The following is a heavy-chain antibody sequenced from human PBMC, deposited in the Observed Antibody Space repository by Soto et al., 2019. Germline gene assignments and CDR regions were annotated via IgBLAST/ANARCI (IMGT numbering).Heavy chain of an antibody. V-gene: IGHV4-59*01. J-gene: IGHJ4*02. Sequence: SETLSLTCTVSGDSIRDSFWSWVRQPPGKGLEWIGLVHHTGNTNYNPSLETRVTMLIDASANHFSLTLTSVTPADAAIYYCARGREDHVDHHFGHLFDSWGQGTLVTVSS. CDR2: VHHTGNT. CDR3: ARGREDHVDHHFGHLFDS. CDR1: GDSIRDSF. D-gene: IGHD3-10*01.